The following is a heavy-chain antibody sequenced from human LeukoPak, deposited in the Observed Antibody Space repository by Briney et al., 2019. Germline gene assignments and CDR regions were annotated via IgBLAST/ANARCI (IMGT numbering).Heavy chain of an antibody. Sequence: PGWSLRLSCSASGFTCSSSWMTWVRQAPGKGLEWVANIKQDGSEQYTADSLKGGFTISRDNDKKLVFLQMNSLRVDDTAVYYCARVGPSYYYYYMDAWGNGTTVIVSS. CDR3: ARVGPSYYYYYMDA. CDR1: GFTCSSSW. V-gene: IGHV3-7*01. CDR2: IKQDGSEQ. J-gene: IGHJ6*03.